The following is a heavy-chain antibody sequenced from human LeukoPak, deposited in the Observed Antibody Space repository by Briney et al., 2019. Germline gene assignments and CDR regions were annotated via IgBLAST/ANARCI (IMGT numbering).Heavy chain of an antibody. CDR1: GGSISSSSYY. CDR2: IYYSGST. CDR3: ARASSGVTVTPKRSAFDI. J-gene: IGHJ3*02. D-gene: IGHD4-17*01. V-gene: IGHV4-39*07. Sequence: SETLSLTCTVSGGSISSSSYYWGWIRQPPGKGLEWIGSIYYSGSTYYNPSLKSRVTISVDTSKNQFSLKLSSVTAADTAVYYCARASSGVTVTPKRSAFDIWGQGTMVTVSS.